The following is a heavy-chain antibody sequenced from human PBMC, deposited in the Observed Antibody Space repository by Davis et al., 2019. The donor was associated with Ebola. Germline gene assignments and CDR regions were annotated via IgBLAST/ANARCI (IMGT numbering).Heavy chain of an antibody. D-gene: IGHD5-24*01. V-gene: IGHV5-51*01. CDR3: ARGTDGYNPGGYFDS. CDR2: IFPGDSDT. CDR1: GYSFTTYW. Sequence: GESLKISCKGSGYSFTTYWIVWVRQTPGKGLECMGIIFPGDSDTRYSPSFQGQVTISADKSMSTAYLQWSSLKASDTAMYYCARGTDGYNPGGYFDSWGQGTLVTVSS. J-gene: IGHJ4*02.